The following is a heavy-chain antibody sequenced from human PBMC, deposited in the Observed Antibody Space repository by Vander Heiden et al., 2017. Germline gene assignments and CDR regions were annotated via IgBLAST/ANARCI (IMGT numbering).Heavy chain of an antibody. CDR3: ARTAIVGATVDAFDI. D-gene: IGHD1-26*01. Sequence: QGLEWMGWISAYNGNTNYAQKLQGRVTMTTDTSTSPAYMELRTLRSDDTAVYYCARTAIVGATVDAFDIWGQGTMVTVSS. CDR2: ISAYNGNT. J-gene: IGHJ3*02. V-gene: IGHV1-18*01.